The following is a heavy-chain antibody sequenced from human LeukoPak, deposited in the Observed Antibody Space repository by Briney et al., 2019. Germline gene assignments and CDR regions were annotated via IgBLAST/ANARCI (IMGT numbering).Heavy chain of an antibody. CDR1: GFTFSSYW. D-gene: IGHD2-21*01. V-gene: IGHV3-74*01. CDR2: INSDGSST. J-gene: IGHJ4*02. Sequence: GGYLRLSCAASGFTFSSYWMHWVRQPPGKGLVWVSRINSDGSSTTYADPVNGRFTISRDNAQNTLYLQMNSLRPEYTAVYYCARGAYCGGDCPLPLSLYWGQGTLVTVSS. CDR3: ARGAYCGGDCPLPLSLY.